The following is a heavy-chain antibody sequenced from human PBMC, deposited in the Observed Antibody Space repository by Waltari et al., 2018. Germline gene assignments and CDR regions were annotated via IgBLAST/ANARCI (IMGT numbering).Heavy chain of an antibody. V-gene: IGHV1-2*02. D-gene: IGHD1-26*01. CDR3: ARVWRGGGTFDY. CDR1: GYTITGYY. CDR2: INPTSGGT. J-gene: IGHJ4*02. Sequence: QVQLVQSGAEVKKPGASVKVSCKGSGYTITGYYMHWVRQAPGQGLEWRGWINPTSGGTNYAQKFQGRVTMTRDTSISTAYRELSRLRFDETAVYYCARVWRGGGTFDYWGQGTLVTVSS.